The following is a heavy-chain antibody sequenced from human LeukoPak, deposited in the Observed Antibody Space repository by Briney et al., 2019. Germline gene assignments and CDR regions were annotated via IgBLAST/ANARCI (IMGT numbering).Heavy chain of an antibody. CDR1: GFTFDDYA. D-gene: IGHD2-2*01. CDR2: ISWDGGST. J-gene: IGHJ4*02. CDR3: AKGSCGSTSCPYYFDY. V-gene: IGHV3-43D*04. Sequence: GGSLRLSCAASGFTFDDYAMHWVRQAPGKGLEWVSLISWDGGSTYYADSVKGRFTISRDNSKNSLYLQMNSLRAEDTALYYCAKGSCGSTSCPYYFDYWGQGTLVTVSS.